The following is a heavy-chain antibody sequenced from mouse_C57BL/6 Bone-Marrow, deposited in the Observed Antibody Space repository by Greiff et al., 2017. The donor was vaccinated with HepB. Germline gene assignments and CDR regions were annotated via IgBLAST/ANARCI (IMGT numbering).Heavy chain of an antibody. J-gene: IGHJ1*03. CDR3: TTGAFYYYGSSYDWYFDV. CDR2: IDPENGDT. V-gene: IGHV14-4*01. D-gene: IGHD1-1*01. Sequence: EVQLQESGAELVRPGASVKLSCTASGFNIKDDYMHWVKQRPEQGLEWIGWIDPENGDTEYASKFQGKATITADTSSNTAYLHLSSLTSEDTAVYYCTTGAFYYYGSSYDWYFDVWGTGTTVTVSS. CDR1: GFNIKDDY.